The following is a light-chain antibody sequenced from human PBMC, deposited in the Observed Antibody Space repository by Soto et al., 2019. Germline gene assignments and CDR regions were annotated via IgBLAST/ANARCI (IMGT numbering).Light chain of an antibody. CDR3: SSYTSIITVV. J-gene: IGLJ2*01. CDR1: SSDVGGYNY. Sequence: QSALTQPASVSGSPGQSITISCTGTSSDVGGYNYDSWYQHHPGKAPKLLIYDVNNRPSGVSDRFSGSKSGNTASLTISGLQTEDEADYYCSSYTSIITVVFGGGTKLTVL. V-gene: IGLV2-14*01. CDR2: DVN.